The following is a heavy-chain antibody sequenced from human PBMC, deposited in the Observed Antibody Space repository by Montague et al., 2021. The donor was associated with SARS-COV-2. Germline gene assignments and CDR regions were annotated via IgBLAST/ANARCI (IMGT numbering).Heavy chain of an antibody. D-gene: IGHD3-3*01. V-gene: IGHV4-34*01. CDR3: ARGADYDFWSGYFRYKWFDP. Sequence: SETLSLTCAVYGGSLSGYYWTWIRQTPGKGLEWIGEINHSGNTNXXPSLKSRLTISVDTSKKQFSLKLSSVTTADTAVYYCARGADYDFWSGYFRYKWFDPWGLGTPVTVSS. CDR1: GGSLSGYY. CDR2: INHSGNT. J-gene: IGHJ5*02.